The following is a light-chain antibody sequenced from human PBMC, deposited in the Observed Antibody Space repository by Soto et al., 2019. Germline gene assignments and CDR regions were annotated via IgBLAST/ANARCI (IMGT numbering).Light chain of an antibody. J-gene: IGKJ2*01. Sequence: EIVLTQSPGTLSLSPGERATLSCRASQSVSSSYLAWYQQKPGQAPRLLIYGASSRATGIPDRFSGSGSGTDFTLTSSRLEPEDFAVYYCQQYGSSPVTFGQGNKLEIK. CDR3: QQYGSSPVT. CDR2: GAS. V-gene: IGKV3-20*01. CDR1: QSVSSSY.